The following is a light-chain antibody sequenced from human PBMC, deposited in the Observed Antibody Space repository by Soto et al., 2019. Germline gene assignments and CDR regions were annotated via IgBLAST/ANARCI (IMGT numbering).Light chain of an antibody. CDR3: QQYSSWPRT. CDR1: QSVNSH. V-gene: IGKV3-15*01. CDR2: GAS. J-gene: IGKJ1*01. Sequence: EIVMTQSPATLSGSPGERATLSCRASQSVNSHLAWYHQKPGQAPRLLIYGASTRATDIPARFSGSGSGTEFTLTISSLQPEDFAVYFCQQYSSWPRTFGQGTKVEVK.